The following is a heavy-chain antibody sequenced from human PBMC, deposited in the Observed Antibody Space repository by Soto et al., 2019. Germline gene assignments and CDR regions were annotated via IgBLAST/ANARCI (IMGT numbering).Heavy chain of an antibody. CDR1: GFTFSSYA. CDR2: ISYDGSNK. D-gene: IGHD2-2*01. V-gene: IGHV3-30-3*01. J-gene: IGHJ5*02. Sequence: QLQLVESGGGVVQPGRSLRLSCVASGFTFSSYAMHWVRQAPGKGLEWVAVISYDGSNKYYADSVKGRFTISRDNSKNTLDLQMISLRAEDTAVYYCARERVSSTSCFWFYPWGQGTMVTVSS. CDR3: ARERVSSTSCFWFYP.